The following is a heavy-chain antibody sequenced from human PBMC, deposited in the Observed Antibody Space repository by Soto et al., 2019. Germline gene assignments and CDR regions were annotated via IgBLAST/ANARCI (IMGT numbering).Heavy chain of an antibody. J-gene: IGHJ4*02. CDR3: VRDSRTGCSSINCYMH. D-gene: IGHD2-15*01. V-gene: IGHV4-4*02. CDR1: GDSLTNNHW. CDR2: IWHTGRP. Sequence: QLQLRESGPGLVQPSGTLSLTCDVSGDSLTNNHWWSWVRQAPGKGLEWIGEIWHTGRPNYNPSRKSRVAISIDKSKNQFSRKLSSVTAADTAVYYCVRDSRTGCSSINCYMHWGQGTLVTVSS.